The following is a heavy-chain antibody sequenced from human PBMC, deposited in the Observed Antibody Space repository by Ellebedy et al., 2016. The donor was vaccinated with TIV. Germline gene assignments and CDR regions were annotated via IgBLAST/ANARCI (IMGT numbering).Heavy chain of an antibody. J-gene: IGHJ4*02. Sequence: GESLKISCAASGFTFSTYSMNWVRQAPGKGLEWVSSISGSRSYIYYADSVKGRFTISRDNAKNSLYLQMNSLRGEDTAVYYCARENWYNDYWGQGTLVTVSS. CDR1: GFTFSTYS. D-gene: IGHD1/OR15-1a*01. CDR2: ISGSRSYI. CDR3: ARENWYNDY. V-gene: IGHV3-21*01.